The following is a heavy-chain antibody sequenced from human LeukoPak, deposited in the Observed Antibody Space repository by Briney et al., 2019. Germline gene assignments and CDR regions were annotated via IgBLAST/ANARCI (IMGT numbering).Heavy chain of an antibody. CDR1: GFTFSSYE. CDR2: ISSSGSTI. D-gene: IGHD3-22*01. CDR3: ARDPLDDSSGYQPDP. V-gene: IGHV3-48*03. J-gene: IGHJ5*02. Sequence: GGSLRLSCAASGFTFSSYEMNWVRQAPGKGLEWVSYISSSGSTIYYADSVKRRFTISRDNAKNSLYLQLNSLRAEDTAVYYCARDPLDDSSGYQPDPWGQGTLVTVSS.